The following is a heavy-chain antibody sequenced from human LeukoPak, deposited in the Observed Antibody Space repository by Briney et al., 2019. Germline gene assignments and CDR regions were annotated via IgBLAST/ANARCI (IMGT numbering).Heavy chain of an antibody. CDR1: GASITNDDYY. J-gene: IGHJ5*02. D-gene: IGHD2-2*01. CDR3: ARRAPFSNWFDP. CDR2: IYFSGST. V-gene: IGHV4-31*03. Sequence: SETLSLTCTVSGASITNDDYYWSWIRQHPGKGLEWIGYIYFSGSTYYNPTLKSRASVSVDTSKSQFSLRLTSVTAAYTAVYYCARRAPFSNWFDPWGQGTLVIVSS.